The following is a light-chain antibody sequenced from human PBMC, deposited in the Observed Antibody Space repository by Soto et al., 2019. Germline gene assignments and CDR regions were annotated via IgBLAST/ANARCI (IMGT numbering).Light chain of an antibody. V-gene: IGKV3D-7*01. CDR2: GAS. J-gene: IGKJ4*01. CDR1: QSVSSSY. CDR3: QQANSFPLT. Sequence: EIVLTQSPGTLSLSPGERATLSCRASQSVSSSYLAWYQQKPGQAPRLLIYGASNRATGVSARFSGSGSGTEFTLTISSLQPEDFATYYCQQANSFPLTFGGGTKVDI.